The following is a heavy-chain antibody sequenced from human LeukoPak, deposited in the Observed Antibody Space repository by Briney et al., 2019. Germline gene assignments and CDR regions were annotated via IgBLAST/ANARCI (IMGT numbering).Heavy chain of an antibody. CDR1: GGSISSYY. V-gene: IGHV4-59*04. J-gene: IGHJ4*02. Sequence: SSETLSLTCTVSGGSISSYYWSWIRQPPGKGLEWIGYIYYSGSTYYNPSLKSRVTISVDTSKNQFSLKLSSVTAADTAVYYCARLHSSGWYGSDYWGQGTLVTVSS. D-gene: IGHD6-19*01. CDR2: IYYSGST. CDR3: ARLHSSGWYGSDY.